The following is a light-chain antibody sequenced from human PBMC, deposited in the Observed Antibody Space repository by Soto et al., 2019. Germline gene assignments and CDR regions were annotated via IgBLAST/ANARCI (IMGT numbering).Light chain of an antibody. CDR2: LGS. CDR1: QSLLYSNGYNY. CDR3: QQYNIYSRT. Sequence: DIVMTQSPLSLPVTPGEPASISCRSSQSLLYSNGYNYLDWYLQKPGQSPQLLIYLGSDRASGVPSRFSGSGSGTEFTLTISSLQRDDFATYYCQQYNIYSRTFGQGTKVDIK. V-gene: IGKV2-28*01. J-gene: IGKJ1*01.